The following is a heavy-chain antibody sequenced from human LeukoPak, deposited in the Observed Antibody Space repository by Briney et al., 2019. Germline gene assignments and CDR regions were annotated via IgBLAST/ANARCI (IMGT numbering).Heavy chain of an antibody. D-gene: IGHD3-16*01. CDR1: GYSFTDYY. J-gene: IGHJ5*02. CDR3: ARADRLHGGPYLIGP. CDR2: INPNSGGT. Sequence: ASVKVSCKTSGYSFTDYYMHWVRQAPGQGLEWMGWINPNSGGTSSAQKFQGRITMTRDTSITTVYMEVSWLTSDDTAIYYCARADRLHGGPYLIGPWGQGTLVTVSS. V-gene: IGHV1-2*02.